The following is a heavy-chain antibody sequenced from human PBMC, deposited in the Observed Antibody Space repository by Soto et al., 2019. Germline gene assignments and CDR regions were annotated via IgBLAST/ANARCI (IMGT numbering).Heavy chain of an antibody. CDR2: INAGNGNT. CDR1: GYAITRYA. CDR3: ARGKTPLLPEVGEDGMDV. Sequence: GASVKVSWKASGYAITRYAVHWVRQAPGQRLEWMGWINAGNGNTKYSQKFQGRVTITRDTSASTAYMELSSLRSEDTAMYYCARGKTPLLPEVGEDGMDVWGQGTTVTVSS. V-gene: IGHV1-3*01. D-gene: IGHD3-22*01. J-gene: IGHJ6*02.